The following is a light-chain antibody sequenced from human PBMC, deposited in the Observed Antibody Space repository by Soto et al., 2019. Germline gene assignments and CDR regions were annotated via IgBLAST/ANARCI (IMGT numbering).Light chain of an antibody. CDR1: PSVNSHY. CDR3: QRDDTSKT. Sequence: ENVLTQSPGTLSLSPGERASLSCRASPSVNSHYLAWYQQRPGQAPRLLIYDISTRATGIPDRFSGSGSGTDFTLTISRLEPEDFAVYYCQRDDTSKTFGQGTKVEVK. V-gene: IGKV3-20*01. J-gene: IGKJ1*01. CDR2: DIS.